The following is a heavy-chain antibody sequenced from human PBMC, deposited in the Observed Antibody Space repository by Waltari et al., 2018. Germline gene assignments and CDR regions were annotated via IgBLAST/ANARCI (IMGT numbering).Heavy chain of an antibody. D-gene: IGHD3-3*01. CDR2: ISGSGGST. J-gene: IGHJ4*02. V-gene: IGHV3-23*04. Sequence: EVQLVESGGGLVQPGGSLRLSCAASGFTFSSYAMSWVRKAPGKGREWVSAISGSGGSTYYADSVKGRFTISRDNSKNTLYLQMNSLRAEDTAVYYCAKNTIFGVDEFGYWGQGTLVTVSS. CDR3: AKNTIFGVDEFGY. CDR1: GFTFSSYA.